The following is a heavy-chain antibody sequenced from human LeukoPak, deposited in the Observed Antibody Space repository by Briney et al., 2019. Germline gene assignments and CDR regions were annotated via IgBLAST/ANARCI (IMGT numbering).Heavy chain of an antibody. CDR2: ISGSGGST. V-gene: IGHV3-23*01. D-gene: IGHD2-2*01. Sequence: GGSLRLSCAASGFTFSSYAMSWVRQAPGKGLEWVSAISGSGGSTYYADSVKGRFTISRDNSKNTLYLQMNSLRAEDTAVYYCAKDVVACSSTSCYPDYFDYWGQGTLVTVSS. CDR3: AKDVVACSSTSCYPDYFDY. CDR1: GFTFSSYA. J-gene: IGHJ4*02.